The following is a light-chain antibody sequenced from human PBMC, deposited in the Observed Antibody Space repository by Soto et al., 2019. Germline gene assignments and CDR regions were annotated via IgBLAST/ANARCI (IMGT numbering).Light chain of an antibody. CDR3: QQSYTAPVT. J-gene: IGKJ4*01. CDR2: DAS. CDR1: QTINFY. V-gene: IGKV1-39*01. Sequence: DIQMTQSPSSLSASVGDRVNITCRASQTINFYLNWYHQRPGNAPKLLVYDASRLQSGVPSRLSGSGSGTDFTLTIRSLQPEDFATYYCQQSYTAPVTFGGGTKVDI.